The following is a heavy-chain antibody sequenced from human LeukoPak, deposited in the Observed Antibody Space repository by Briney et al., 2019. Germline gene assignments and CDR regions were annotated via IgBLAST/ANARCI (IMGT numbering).Heavy chain of an antibody. CDR1: GFTFGDYA. V-gene: IGHV3-49*04. J-gene: IGHJ4*02. CDR3: TLYYLDSSGYSSNYLSY. CDR2: IRSKAYGGTT. Sequence: GGSLRLSCTASGFTFGDYAMSWVRQAPGKGLEWVGFIRSKAYGGTTEYAASVKGRFTISRDESKSIAYLQMNSLKTEDTAVYYCTLYYLDSSGYSSNYLSYCNQETLLTVSS. D-gene: IGHD3-22*01.